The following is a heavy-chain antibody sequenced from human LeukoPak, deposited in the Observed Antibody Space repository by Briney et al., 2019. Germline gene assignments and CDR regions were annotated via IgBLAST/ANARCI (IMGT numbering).Heavy chain of an antibody. CDR3: ARGTYSSAWYAY. CDR2: IHYSGST. J-gene: IGHJ4*02. CDR1: GGSISSYY. Sequence: PSETLSLTCTVSGGSISSYYWSWIRQPPGKGLEWIGYIHYSGSTSYNPSLKSRVTISVDTSKNQFSLKLSSLTAADTAVYYCARGTYSSAWYAYWGQGTLDTVSS. D-gene: IGHD6-19*01. V-gene: IGHV4-59*01.